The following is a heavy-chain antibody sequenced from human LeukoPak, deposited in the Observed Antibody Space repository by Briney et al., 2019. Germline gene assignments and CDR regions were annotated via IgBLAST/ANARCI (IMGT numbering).Heavy chain of an antibody. CDR3: ARIGWGYYDSSGYPSFDY. Sequence: SETLSLTCAVYGGSLSGYYWGWIRQPPGKGLEWIGEINHSGSTNYNPSLKSRVTISVDTSKNQFSLKLTSVTAADTAVYYCARIGWGYYDSSGYPSFDYWGQGTLVTVSS. V-gene: IGHV4-34*01. D-gene: IGHD3-22*01. J-gene: IGHJ4*02. CDR2: INHSGST. CDR1: GGSLSGYY.